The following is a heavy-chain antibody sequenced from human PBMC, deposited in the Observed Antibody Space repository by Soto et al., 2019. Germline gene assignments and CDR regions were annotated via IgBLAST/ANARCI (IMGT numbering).Heavy chain of an antibody. CDR3: AREPHGDYAFDY. CDR1: GFTFNTHV. J-gene: IGHJ4*02. V-gene: IGHV3-33*01. Sequence: QVLLVESGGGVVQPGRSLRLSCAASGFTFNTHVMHWVRQAPGKGLEWVALVWDDGSIEHYADSVKGRFTISRDNSKNTLYLQMNSLRAEDTAVYYCAREPHGDYAFDYWGQGTLVTVSS. D-gene: IGHD4-17*01. CDR2: VWDDGSIE.